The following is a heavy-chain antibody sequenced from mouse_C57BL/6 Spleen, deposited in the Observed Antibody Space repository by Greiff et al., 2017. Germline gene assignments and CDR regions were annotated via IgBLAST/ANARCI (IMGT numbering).Heavy chain of an antibody. V-gene: IGHV14-2*01. CDR3: ARRKVIYYGNGVYFDY. J-gene: IGHJ2*01. Sequence: EVKLVESGAELVKPGASVKLSCTASGFNIKDYYMHWVKQRTEQGLEWIGRIDPEDGETKYAPKFQGKATITADTSSNTAYLQLSSLTSEDTAVYYCARRKVIYYGNGVYFDYWGQGTTLTVSS. D-gene: IGHD2-1*01. CDR2: IDPEDGET. CDR1: GFNIKDYY.